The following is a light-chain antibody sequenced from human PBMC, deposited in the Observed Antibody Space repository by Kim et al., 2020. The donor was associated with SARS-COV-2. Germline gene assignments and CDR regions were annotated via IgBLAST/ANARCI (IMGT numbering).Light chain of an antibody. Sequence: SSELTQPPSVSVAPGKTAIITCGGNNFGTKTVHWYQQKAGQAPLLVMSYDDDRPSGIPERFSGSNSGNTATLTVSRVEAGDEADYYCQVWDGRIDKYVFGTGTKVTVL. CDR2: YDD. J-gene: IGLJ1*01. CDR1: NFGTKT. V-gene: IGLV3-21*04. CDR3: QVWDGRIDKYV.